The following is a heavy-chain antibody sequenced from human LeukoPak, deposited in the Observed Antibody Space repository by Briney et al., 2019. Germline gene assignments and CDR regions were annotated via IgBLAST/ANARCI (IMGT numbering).Heavy chain of an antibody. CDR1: GFTFSDHY. CDR2: TRNKANSYTT. Sequence: GGSLRLSCAASGFTFSDHYMDWVRQAPGKGLEWVGRTRNKANSYTTEYAASVKGRFTISRDDSKNSLYLQMNSLKTEDTAVYYCSRGSVDSSSWYDDYYYYYYMDVWGKGTTVTASS. V-gene: IGHV3-72*01. J-gene: IGHJ6*03. CDR3: SRGSVDSSSWYDDYYYYYYMDV. D-gene: IGHD6-13*01.